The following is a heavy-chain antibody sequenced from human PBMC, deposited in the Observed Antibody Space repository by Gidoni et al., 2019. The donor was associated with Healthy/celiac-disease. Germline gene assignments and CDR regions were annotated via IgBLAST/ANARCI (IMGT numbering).Heavy chain of an antibody. CDR3: AKDIRIAAAGSDAFDI. V-gene: IGHV3-9*01. D-gene: IGHD6-13*01. Sequence: EVQLVESGGGLVQPGRSPRLSCAASGFTFDDYAMHWVRQAPGKGLEWVSGISWNSGSIGYADSVKGRFTISRDNAKNSLYLQMNSLRAEDTALYYCAKDIRIAAAGSDAFDIWGQGTMVTVSS. J-gene: IGHJ3*02. CDR2: ISWNSGSI. CDR1: GFTFDDYA.